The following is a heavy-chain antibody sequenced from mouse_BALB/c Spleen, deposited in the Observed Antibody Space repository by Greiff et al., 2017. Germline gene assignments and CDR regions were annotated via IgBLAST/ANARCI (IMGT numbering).Heavy chain of an antibody. V-gene: IGHV5-17*02. CDR3: ARCGYWYFDV. J-gene: IGHJ1*01. Sequence: VQVVESGGGLVQPGGSRKLSCAASGFTFSSFGMHWVRQAPEKGLEWVAYISSGSSTIYYADTVKGRFTISRDNPKNTLFLQMTSLRSEDTAMYYCARCGYWYFDVWGAGTTVTVSS. CDR2: ISSGSSTI. CDR1: GFTFSSFG.